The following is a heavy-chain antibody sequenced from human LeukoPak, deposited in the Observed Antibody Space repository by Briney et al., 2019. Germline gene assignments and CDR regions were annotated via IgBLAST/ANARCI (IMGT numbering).Heavy chain of an antibody. J-gene: IGHJ4*02. V-gene: IGHV3-21*01. CDR1: GFTFSSYW. CDR3: ARTYYDILTGYNPYFDY. CDR2: ITSSSTSM. Sequence: GGSLRLSCAASGFTFSSYWMNWVRQAPGKGLEWVSSITSSSTSMYYADSVKGRFTISRDNAKNSLYLQMISLRAEDTAVCYCARTYYDILTGYNPYFDYWGQGTLVTVSS. D-gene: IGHD3-9*01.